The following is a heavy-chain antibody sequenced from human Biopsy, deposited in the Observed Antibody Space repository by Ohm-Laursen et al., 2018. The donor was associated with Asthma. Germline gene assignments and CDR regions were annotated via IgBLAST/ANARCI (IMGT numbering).Heavy chain of an antibody. CDR3: GRGDSSNWSHYYFDY. V-gene: IGHV3-53*01. CDR2: IYSGGTS. J-gene: IGHJ4*02. D-gene: IGHD3-22*01. CDR1: GFAVSRDH. Sequence: LSLTCAASGFAVSRDHMFWVRQAPGKGLEWVSVIYSGGTSHTADSVRGRFTISRDYSKNTLYLQMHSLRAEDTAVYYCGRGDSSNWSHYYFDYWGQGTLVTVSS.